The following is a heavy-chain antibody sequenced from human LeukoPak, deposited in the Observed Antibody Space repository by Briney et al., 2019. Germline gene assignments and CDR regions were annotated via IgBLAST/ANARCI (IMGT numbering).Heavy chain of an antibody. CDR3: AREGGYCGGDCYSDY. D-gene: IGHD2-21*02. J-gene: IGHJ4*02. CDR2: IYYSGST. Sequence: LRLSCAASGFTVSSNYMSWVRQAPGKGLEWIGYIYYSGSTFYNPSLKSRITISVDTSKNQFSLKLNSVTAADTAVYYCAREGGYCGGDCYSDYWGQGTLVTVSS. V-gene: IGHV4-31*02. CDR1: GFTVSSNY.